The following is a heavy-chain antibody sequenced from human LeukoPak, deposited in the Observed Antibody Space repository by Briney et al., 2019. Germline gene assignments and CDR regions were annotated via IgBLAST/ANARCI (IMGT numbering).Heavy chain of an antibody. Sequence: GGSLRLSCAASGFTFSSYSMNWVRQAPGKGLEWVSYISSSSSTIYYADSVKGRFTISRDNAKNSLYLQMNSLRAEDTAVYYCARGNYDILTGYPRYYYYYMDVWGKGTTVTISS. CDR1: GFTFSSYS. D-gene: IGHD3-9*01. J-gene: IGHJ6*03. CDR2: ISSSSSTI. CDR3: ARGNYDILTGYPRYYYYYMDV. V-gene: IGHV3-48*01.